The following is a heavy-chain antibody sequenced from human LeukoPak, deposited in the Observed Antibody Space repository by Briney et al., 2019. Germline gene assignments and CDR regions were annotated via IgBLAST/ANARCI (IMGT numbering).Heavy chain of an antibody. CDR3: AREGIVGATGAFDI. V-gene: IGHV3-48*04. CDR1: GFTFSSYS. D-gene: IGHD1-26*01. J-gene: IGHJ3*02. Sequence: GGSLRLSCAASGFTFSSYSMNWVSQAPGKGLEWVSYISSSSSTIYYADSVKGRFTISRDNAKNTPYLQMNSLRAEDTAVYYCAREGIVGATGAFDIWGQGTMVTVSS. CDR2: ISSSSSTI.